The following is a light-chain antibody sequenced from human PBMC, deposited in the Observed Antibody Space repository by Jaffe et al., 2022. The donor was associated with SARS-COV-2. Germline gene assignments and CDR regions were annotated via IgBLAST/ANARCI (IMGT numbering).Light chain of an antibody. CDR2: AAS. J-gene: IGKJ4*01. V-gene: IGKV3-15*01. CDR1: QSVSSN. CDR3: QQHNNWPLT. Sequence: EIVMTQSPATLSVSPGERVTLSCRASQSVSSNLAWYQQKPGQAPRLLIYAASSRAAGVPARFGGSGSGTEFTLTISSLQSEDFALYYCQQHNNWPLTFGGGTRVDI.